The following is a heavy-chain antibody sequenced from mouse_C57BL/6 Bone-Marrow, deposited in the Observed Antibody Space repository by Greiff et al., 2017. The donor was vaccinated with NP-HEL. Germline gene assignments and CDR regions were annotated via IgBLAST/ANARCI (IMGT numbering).Heavy chain of an antibody. CDR2: IDPENGDT. CDR3: TTWDTTLDY. CDR1: GFNIKDDY. Sequence: VQLQQSGAELVRPGASVKLSCTASGFNIKDDYMHWVKQRPEQGLEWIGWIDPENGDTEYASKFQGKATITADTSSNTAYLQLSSLTSEDTAVYYCTTWDTTLDYWGQGTTLTVSS. D-gene: IGHD1-1*01. V-gene: IGHV14-4*01. J-gene: IGHJ2*01.